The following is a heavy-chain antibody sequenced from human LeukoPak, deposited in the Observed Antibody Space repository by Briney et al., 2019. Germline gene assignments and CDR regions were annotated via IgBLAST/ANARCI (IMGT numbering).Heavy chain of an antibody. J-gene: IGHJ4*02. CDR2: IYPGDSDT. Sequence: GESLKISCEGSGYSFTSYWIGWVRQMPGKLLEWMWIIYPGDSDTSSNTSFHGHVTISADTSISTAYLQWSSLKASDTAMYYCARLTDGSGWYFDYWGQGTLVTVSS. D-gene: IGHD6-19*01. CDR1: GYSFTSYW. CDR3: ARLTDGSGWYFDY. V-gene: IGHV5-51*01.